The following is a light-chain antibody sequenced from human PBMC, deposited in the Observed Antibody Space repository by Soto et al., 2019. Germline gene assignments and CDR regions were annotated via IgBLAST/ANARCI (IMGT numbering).Light chain of an antibody. J-gene: IGKJ2*01. CDR1: QSMSSW. CDR2: KAS. V-gene: IGKV1-5*03. CDR3: QQYNSYSAYT. Sequence: DIQMTQSPSTLSASVADRVTITCRASQSMSSWLAWYQQKPGKAPKLLIYKASSLESGVPSRFRGSGCGTVFTLTISSLQPDDFATYYCQQYNSYSAYTFGQGTKLEIK.